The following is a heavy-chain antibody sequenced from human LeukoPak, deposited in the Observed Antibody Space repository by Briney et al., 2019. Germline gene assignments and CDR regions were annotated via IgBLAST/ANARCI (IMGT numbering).Heavy chain of an antibody. CDR2: ISYDGSNK. J-gene: IGHJ4*02. V-gene: IGHV3-30*18. CDR3: ANNYYDSSGYPTPFDY. Sequence: PGGSLRLSCAASGFTFSDYYMSWIRQAPGKGLEWVAVISYDGSNKYYADSVKGRFTISRDNSKNTLYLQMNSLRAEDTAVYYCANNYYDSSGYPTPFDYWGQGTLVTVSS. CDR1: GFTFSDYY. D-gene: IGHD3-22*01.